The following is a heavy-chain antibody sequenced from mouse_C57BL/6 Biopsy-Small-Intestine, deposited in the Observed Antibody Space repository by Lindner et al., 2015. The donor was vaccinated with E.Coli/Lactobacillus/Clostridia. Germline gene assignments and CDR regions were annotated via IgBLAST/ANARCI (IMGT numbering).Heavy chain of an antibody. D-gene: IGHD1-1*01. V-gene: IGHV1-84*02. J-gene: IGHJ1*03. CDR2: INPYTGDT. CDR1: GFAFSDKY. Sequence: SVKVSCKASGFAFSDKYIHWVRHAPGQGLEWMGWINPYTGDTHYAQNFQGRVTVTRDTSISTVYMQLSRLKSDDTAMYFCAQDSGSFLDYYMDVWGKGTTVTVSS. CDR3: AQDSGSFLDYYMDV.